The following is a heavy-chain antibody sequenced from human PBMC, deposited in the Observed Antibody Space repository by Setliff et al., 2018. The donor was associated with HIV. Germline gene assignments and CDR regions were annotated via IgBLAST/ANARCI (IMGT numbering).Heavy chain of an antibody. CDR2: INPSGGST. V-gene: IGHV1-46*01. Sequence: ASVKVSCKASGYTFTSYYMHWVRQAPGQGLEWMGIINPSGGSTSYAQKFQGRVTMTRDTSTSKVYMELSSLRSEDTAVYYCARGDPASYYNFWSGYASETFDIWGQGTMVTVSS. D-gene: IGHD3-3*01. CDR1: GYTFTSYY. CDR3: ARGDPASYYNFWSGYASETFDI. J-gene: IGHJ3*02.